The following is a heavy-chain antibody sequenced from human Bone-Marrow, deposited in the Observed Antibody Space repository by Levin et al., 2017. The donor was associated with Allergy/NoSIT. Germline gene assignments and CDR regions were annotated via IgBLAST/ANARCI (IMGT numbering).Heavy chain of an antibody. CDR2: ISYDGSNK. V-gene: IGHV3-30-3*01. CDR1: GFTFSSYA. Sequence: GGSLRLSCAASGFTFSSYAMHWVRQAPGKGLEWVAVISYDGSNKYYADSVKGRFTISRDNSKNTLYLQMNSLRAEDTAVYYCARVNSSSWYYGAFDIWGQGTMVTVSS. CDR3: ARVNSSSWYYGAFDI. D-gene: IGHD6-13*01. J-gene: IGHJ3*02.